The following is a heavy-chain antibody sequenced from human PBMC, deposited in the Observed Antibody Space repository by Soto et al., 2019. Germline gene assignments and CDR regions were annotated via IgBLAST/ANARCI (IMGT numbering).Heavy chain of an antibody. J-gene: IGHJ4*02. D-gene: IGHD6-13*01. CDR1: GFTFDDYA. Sequence: EVQLVESGGGLVQPGRSLRLSCAASGFTFDDYAMHWVRQAPGKGLEWVSGISWNSGSIGYADSVKGRFTISRDNAKNSLYLQMNSLRAEDTALYYCAKDPNGIAAAGTHFDYWGQGTLVTVSS. V-gene: IGHV3-9*01. CDR3: AKDPNGIAAAGTHFDY. CDR2: ISWNSGSI.